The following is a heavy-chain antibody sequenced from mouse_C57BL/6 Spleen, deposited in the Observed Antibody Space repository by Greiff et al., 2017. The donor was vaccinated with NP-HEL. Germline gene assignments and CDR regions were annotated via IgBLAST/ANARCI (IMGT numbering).Heavy chain of an antibody. CDR2: ISNLAYSI. Sequence: EVMLVESGGGLVQPGGSLKLSCAASGFTFSDYGMAWVRQAPRKGPEWVAFISNLAYSIYYADTVTGRFTISRENAKNTLYLEMSSLRSEDTAMYYCARRGLRQAMDYWGQGTSVTVSS. J-gene: IGHJ4*01. CDR1: GFTFSDYG. D-gene: IGHD2-2*01. V-gene: IGHV5-15*04. CDR3: ARRGLRQAMDY.